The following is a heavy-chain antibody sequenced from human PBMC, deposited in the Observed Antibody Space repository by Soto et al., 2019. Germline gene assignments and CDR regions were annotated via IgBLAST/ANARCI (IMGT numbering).Heavy chain of an antibody. D-gene: IGHD3-10*01. CDR1: GFTFSSYA. V-gene: IGHV3-23*01. CDR2: ISGSGGST. J-gene: IGHJ6*02. CDR3: AKEIPDSGSLSYYYGMDV. Sequence: SLRLSCAASGFTFSSYAMSWVRQAPGKGLEWVSAISGSGGSTYYADSVKGRFTISRDNSKNTLYLQMNSLRAEDTAVYYCAKEIPDSGSLSYYYGMDVWGQGTTVTVSS.